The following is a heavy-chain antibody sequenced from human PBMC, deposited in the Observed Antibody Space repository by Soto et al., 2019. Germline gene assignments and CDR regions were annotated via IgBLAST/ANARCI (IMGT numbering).Heavy chain of an antibody. J-gene: IGHJ6*03. Sequence: GASVKVSCKASGYTFTRYDINWVRQAPGQRVEWMGWMNPNSGNTGYAQKFQGRVTMTRNTSISTAYMELSSLRSEDTAVYYCATTIAAAGTYYYYYYMDVWGKGTTVTVSS. CDR3: ATTIAAAGTYYYYYYMDV. CDR1: GYTFTRYD. D-gene: IGHD6-13*01. V-gene: IGHV1-8*01. CDR2: MNPNSGNT.